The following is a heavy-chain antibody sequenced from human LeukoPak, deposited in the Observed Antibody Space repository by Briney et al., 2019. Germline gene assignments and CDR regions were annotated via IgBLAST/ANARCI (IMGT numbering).Heavy chain of an antibody. CDR1: GGSFSGYY. Sequence: SETLSLTCAVYGGSFSGYYWSWIRQPPGKGLEWIGEINHSGSTNYNPSLKSRVTISVDTSKNQFSLKLSSVTAADTAVYYCAREVQYIAAAGSHKPRYYFDYWGQGTLVAVSS. D-gene: IGHD6-13*01. V-gene: IGHV4-34*01. J-gene: IGHJ4*02. CDR2: INHSGST. CDR3: AREVQYIAAAGSHKPRYYFDY.